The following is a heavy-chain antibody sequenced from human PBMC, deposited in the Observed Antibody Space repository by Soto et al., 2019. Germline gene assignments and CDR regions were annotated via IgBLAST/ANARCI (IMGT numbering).Heavy chain of an antibody. CDR1: GGTFTSYG. CDR2: ISAYNGNT. Sequence: GASVKVSCKASGGTFTSYGISWVRQATGQGLEWMGWISAYNGNTNYAQKLQGRVTMTTDTSTSTAYMELRSLRSDDTAVYYCARDPRHCSSTSCRNYYYYGMDVWGQGTTVTVFS. CDR3: ARDPRHCSSTSCRNYYYYGMDV. D-gene: IGHD2-2*01. V-gene: IGHV1-18*04. J-gene: IGHJ6*02.